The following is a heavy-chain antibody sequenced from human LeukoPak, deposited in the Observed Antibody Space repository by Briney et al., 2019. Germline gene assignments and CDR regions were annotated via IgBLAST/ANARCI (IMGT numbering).Heavy chain of an antibody. J-gene: IGHJ5*02. CDR3: ARVQSDITMLAVHLSWFDP. CDR1: GGSISRGGYC. CDR2: IYYSGTT. Sequence: SQTLSLTCTVSGGSISRGGYCWSWIRQPPGKGLEWIGDIYYSGTTNNNPSLKSRVTISVDASKNQFALRLSSVTAADTAMYYCARVQSDITMLAVHLSWFDPWGQGTLVTVSS. V-gene: IGHV4-61*08. D-gene: IGHD3-22*01.